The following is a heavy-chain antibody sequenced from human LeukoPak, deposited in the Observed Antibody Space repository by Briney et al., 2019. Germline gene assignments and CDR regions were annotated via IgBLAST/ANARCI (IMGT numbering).Heavy chain of an antibody. J-gene: IGHJ4*02. CDR3: AREGLQGPSVY. CDR2: IIPIFGTA. V-gene: IGHV1-69*05. CDR1: GGTFSSYA. Sequence: GASVKVSCKASGGTFSSYAISWVRQAPGQGLEWMGGIIPIFGTANYAQKFQGRVTITTDESTSTAYMELSSLGSEDTAVYYCAREGLQGPSVYWGQGTLVTVSS.